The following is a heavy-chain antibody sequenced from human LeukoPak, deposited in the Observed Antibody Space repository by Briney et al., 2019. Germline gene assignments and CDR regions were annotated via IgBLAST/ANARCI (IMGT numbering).Heavy chain of an antibody. CDR3: ARGRSYGFDFDS. J-gene: IGHJ4*02. CDR2: KYYSGST. Sequence: SETLSLTCDVSGASINTCCYYWTWIRQPPGKGLEWIGYKYYSGSTRYNSSLRSRLTISLDTSKNQFSLRLTSVTAADTAVYYCARGRSYGFDFDSWGPGTPVIVSS. V-gene: IGHV4-61*01. CDR1: GASINTCCYY. D-gene: IGHD5-18*01.